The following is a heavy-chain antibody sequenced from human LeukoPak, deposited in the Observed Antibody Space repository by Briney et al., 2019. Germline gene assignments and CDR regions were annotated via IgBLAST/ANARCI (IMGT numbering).Heavy chain of an antibody. CDR3: TRHDDIGRDPNGFDV. V-gene: IGHV4-39*01. Sequence: SETLSLTCIVSGGSITRSGFFWGWIRQPPGKGLEWIGSVRYSGRTYYNPSLKNRVTISVDTSKNQLSLKLSSVTAADTAVYYFTRHDDIGRDPNGFDVWGQGTMVTVSS. CDR2: VRYSGRT. J-gene: IGHJ3*01. CDR1: GGSITRSGFF.